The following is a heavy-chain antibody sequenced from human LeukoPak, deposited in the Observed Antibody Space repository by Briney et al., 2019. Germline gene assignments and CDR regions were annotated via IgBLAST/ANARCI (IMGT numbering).Heavy chain of an antibody. CDR3: ASYWGFDY. CDR2: INHGGST. D-gene: IGHD7-27*01. Sequence: SETLSLTCGVYGGSFSGHYWSWIRQPPGKGLEWIGEINHGGSTSYSPSLKSRVTISVDTSKNQFSLTLSSVTAADTAVYYCASYWGFDYWGQGTLVTVSS. J-gene: IGHJ4*02. CDR1: GGSFSGHY. V-gene: IGHV4-34*01.